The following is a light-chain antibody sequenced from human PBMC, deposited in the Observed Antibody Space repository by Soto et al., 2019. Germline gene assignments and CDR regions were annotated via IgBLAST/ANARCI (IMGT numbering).Light chain of an antibody. V-gene: IGLV3-21*04. CDR3: QVWDSSSDHPVV. CDR1: NIGSKS. CDR2: YDS. Sequence: SSELTQPPSVSVAPGKTARITCGGNNIGSKSVHWYQQKPGQAPVLVINYDSDRPSGIPERFSGSNSGNTATLTISRVEAGDEADYYCQVWDSSSDHPVVFGGGTKVTVL. J-gene: IGLJ2*01.